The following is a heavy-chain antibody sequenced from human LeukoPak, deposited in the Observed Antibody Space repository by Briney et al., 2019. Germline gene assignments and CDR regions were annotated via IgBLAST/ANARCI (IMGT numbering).Heavy chain of an antibody. D-gene: IGHD5-24*01. CDR2: ISGSGGST. J-gene: IGHJ4*02. Sequence: GGSLRLSCAASGFTFTNYAMSWVRQAPGKGLEWVSAISGSGGSTYYAGSVKGRFTISRDNSKNTLYLQMNSLRAEDTAVYYCAKDHLQMDYWGQGTLVTVSS. CDR3: AKDHLQMDY. CDR1: GFTFTNYA. V-gene: IGHV3-23*01.